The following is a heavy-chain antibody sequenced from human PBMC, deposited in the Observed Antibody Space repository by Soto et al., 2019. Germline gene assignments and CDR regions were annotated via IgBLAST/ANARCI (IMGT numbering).Heavy chain of an antibody. D-gene: IGHD6-19*01. J-gene: IGHJ3*02. CDR3: ATPPPGIAVAGSGAFDI. CDR1: GYTLTELS. CDR2: FDPEDGET. V-gene: IGHV1-24*01. Sequence: ASVKVSCKVSGYTLTELSMHWVRQAPGKGLEWMGGFDPEDGETIYAQRFQGRVTMTEDTSTDTAYMGLSSLRSEDTAVYYCATPPPGIAVAGSGAFDIWGQGTMVTVSS.